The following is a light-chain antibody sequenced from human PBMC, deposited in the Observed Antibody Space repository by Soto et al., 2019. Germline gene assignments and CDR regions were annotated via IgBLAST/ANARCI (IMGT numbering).Light chain of an antibody. CDR2: QVS. J-gene: IGLJ1*01. CDR1: SSDIGHNKY. Sequence: QSALTQPASVSGSPGQSITISCTGTSSDIGHNKYVSWYQQYPGKVPKLLINQVSNRPSGVSNRFSGSKSGNTASLTISGLLAEDQADHFCTSSNSDSLYVFGTGTKVTVL. V-gene: IGLV2-14*01. CDR3: TSSNSDSLYV.